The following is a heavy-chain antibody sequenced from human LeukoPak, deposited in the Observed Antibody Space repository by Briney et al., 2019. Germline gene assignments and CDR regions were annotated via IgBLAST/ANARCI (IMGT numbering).Heavy chain of an antibody. CDR1: GFTFSNAW. J-gene: IGHJ4*02. V-gene: IGHV3-15*01. CDR2: IKTKTDGGTT. D-gene: IGHD3-10*01. Sequence: GGSLRLSCAASGFTFSNAWMSWVRQAPGKGLEWVGRIKTKTDGGTTDYAVPVKGRFTISRDDSKNTLYLQMNSLKIEDTAFYYCTTSYNSGSDYWGQGTLVTVSS. CDR3: TTSYNSGSDY.